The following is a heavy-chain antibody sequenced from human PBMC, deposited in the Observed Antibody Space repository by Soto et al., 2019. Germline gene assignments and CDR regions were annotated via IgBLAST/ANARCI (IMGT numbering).Heavy chain of an antibody. V-gene: IGHV5-51*01. Sequence: PGESLKISCRGSGYSFSSYWIGWVRQMPGKGLEWMGIIYPGDSDTRYSPSFQGQVTTSADKSINTAYLQWSSLKASDTAMYYCARTAAAGTRDYWGQGTLVTVSS. CDR1: GYSFSSYW. CDR3: ARTAAAGTRDY. CDR2: IYPGDSDT. D-gene: IGHD6-13*01. J-gene: IGHJ4*02.